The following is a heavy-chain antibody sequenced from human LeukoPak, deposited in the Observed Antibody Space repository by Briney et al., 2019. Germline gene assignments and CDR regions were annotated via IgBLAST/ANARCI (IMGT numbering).Heavy chain of an antibody. Sequence: ASVKVSCTASGYTFTSYYMQWVRQAPGRELEWMGIINPSGGSTTYAQKFQGRVTITRDTSTSTVYMELSSLRSEDTAVYYCAREFDYYGDYWGQGTLVTVSS. D-gene: IGHD3-10*01. CDR2: INPSGGST. CDR3: AREFDYYGDY. CDR1: GYTFTSYY. V-gene: IGHV1-46*01. J-gene: IGHJ4*02.